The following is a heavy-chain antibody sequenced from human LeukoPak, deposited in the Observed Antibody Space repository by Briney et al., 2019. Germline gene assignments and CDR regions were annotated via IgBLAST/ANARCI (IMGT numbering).Heavy chain of an antibody. CDR2: IWSDRDNK. CDR1: GFTFNIYG. Sequence: GGSLRLSCVASGFTFNIYGTHWVRQAPGKGLEWVAVIWSDRDNKYYAYSVKGRFTISRDNSRNTLYLQMNNLRAEDTAVYYCAKSLSGSYSAFDIWGQGTVVTVSS. D-gene: IGHD1-26*01. J-gene: IGHJ3*02. V-gene: IGHV3-33*06. CDR3: AKSLSGSYSAFDI.